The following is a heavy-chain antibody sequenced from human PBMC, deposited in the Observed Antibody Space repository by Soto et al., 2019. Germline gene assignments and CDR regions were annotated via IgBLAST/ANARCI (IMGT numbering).Heavy chain of an antibody. Sequence: SETLSLTCAVYGGSFSGYYWSWIRQPPGKGLEWIGEINHGGSTNYNPSLKSRVTISVDTSKNQFSLKLSSVTAADTAVYYCARGSSEYSSSWYWFDPWGQGTLVTVSS. D-gene: IGHD6-13*01. J-gene: IGHJ5*02. V-gene: IGHV4-34*01. CDR2: INHGGST. CDR1: GGSFSGYY. CDR3: ARGSSEYSSSWYWFDP.